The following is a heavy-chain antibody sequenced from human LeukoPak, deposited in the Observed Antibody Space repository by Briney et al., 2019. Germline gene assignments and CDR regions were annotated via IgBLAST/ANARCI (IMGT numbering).Heavy chain of an antibody. CDR2: IKQDGSEK. CDR1: GFTFSSYW. Sequence: GGSLRLPCAASGFTFSSYWMSWVRQAPGRGLEWVANIKQDGSEKYYVDSVKGRFTISRDNAKNSLYLQMNSLRAEDTAVYYCARDNSIRQWLANYYYYYYMDVWGKGTTVTVSS. CDR3: ARDNSIRQWLANYYYYYYMDV. D-gene: IGHD6-19*01. V-gene: IGHV3-7*01. J-gene: IGHJ6*03.